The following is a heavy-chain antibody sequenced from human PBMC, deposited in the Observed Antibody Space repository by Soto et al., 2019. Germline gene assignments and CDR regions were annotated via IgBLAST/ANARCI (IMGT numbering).Heavy chain of an antibody. Sequence: ASVKVSCKASGYTFTSYGISWVRQAPGQGLEWMGWISAYNGNTNYAQKLQGRVTMTTDTSTSTAYMELRSLRSDDTAVYYCARDRYAGYSYGNFDYWGQGTLVTVSS. CDR2: ISAYNGNT. J-gene: IGHJ4*02. D-gene: IGHD5-18*01. CDR3: ARDRYAGYSYGNFDY. CDR1: GYTFTSYG. V-gene: IGHV1-18*01.